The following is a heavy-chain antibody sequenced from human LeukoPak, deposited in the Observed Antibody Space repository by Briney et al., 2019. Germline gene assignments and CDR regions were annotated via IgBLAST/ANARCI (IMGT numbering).Heavy chain of an antibody. CDR2: ISAYNGNT. J-gene: IGHJ5*01. D-gene: IGHD2-21*02. CDR1: GYTFTSYG. Sequence: GASVKVSCKASGYTFTSYGISWVRQAPGQGLEWMGWISAYNGNTNYAQKLQGRVTMTTDTSTSTAYMELRSLRSDDTAMYYCARGESSYCSGGCYFGSWGQGTPVTVSS. V-gene: IGHV1-18*01. CDR3: ARGESSYCSGGCYFGS.